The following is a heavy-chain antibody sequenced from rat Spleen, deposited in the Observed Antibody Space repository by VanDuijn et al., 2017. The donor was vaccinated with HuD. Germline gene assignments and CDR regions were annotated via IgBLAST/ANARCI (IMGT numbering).Heavy chain of an antibody. J-gene: IGHJ2*01. CDR2: ISYSGST. Sequence: EIPLQESGPGLVKPSQSLSLTCSVTGYTITSGYDWSWIRKFPGNKMESMGYISYSGSTNYNTSLKSRVSITRDTSKNQFFLQLNSVITEDTATYYCARKAIRGFDYWGQGVMVTVSS. V-gene: IGHV3-4*01. CDR3: ARKAIRGFDY. D-gene: IGHD4-3*01. CDR1: GYTITSGY.